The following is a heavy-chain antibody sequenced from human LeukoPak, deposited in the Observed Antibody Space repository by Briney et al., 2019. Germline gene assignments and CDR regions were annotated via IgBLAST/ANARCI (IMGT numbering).Heavy chain of an antibody. D-gene: IGHD3-10*01. Sequence: GGSLRLSCAAAGFTFSKFAMHWVRQAPGKGLEWVAFIRYDGRNKYYADSVKGRFTISRDNSKNTLCLQMNSLRAEDTAVYYCARGDLITMVRGVIDYWGQGTLVTVSS. CDR3: ARGDLITMVRGVIDY. CDR2: IRYDGRNK. J-gene: IGHJ4*02. CDR1: GFTFSKFA. V-gene: IGHV3-30*02.